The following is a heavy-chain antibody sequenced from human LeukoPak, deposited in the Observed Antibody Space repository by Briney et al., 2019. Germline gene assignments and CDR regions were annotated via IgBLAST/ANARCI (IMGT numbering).Heavy chain of an antibody. CDR2: IPYDGNNK. Sequence: GGSLRLSCAASRLTFSSYAMHWVRQPPGKGLEWVAVIPYDGNNKYYADSVRGRFTISRDNSKNTLYLQMNSLRPENTAVYYCASSRFDWLPYFEYWGQGTLVTVSS. J-gene: IGHJ4*02. D-gene: IGHD3-9*01. CDR1: RLTFSSYA. V-gene: IGHV3-30-3*01. CDR3: ASSRFDWLPYFEY.